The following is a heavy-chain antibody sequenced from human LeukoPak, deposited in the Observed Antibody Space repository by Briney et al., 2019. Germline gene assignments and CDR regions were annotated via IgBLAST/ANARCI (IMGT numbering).Heavy chain of an antibody. D-gene: IGHD6-19*01. J-gene: IGHJ4*02. V-gene: IGHV3-30*18. CDR1: GFXFTMYG. CDR2: ISTDGNNE. Sequence: PGRPLRLSCAASGFXFTMYGIHWVRQAPGKGLKWVAVISTDGNNEYYANSVKGRFTISRDNSKNTVYLQMTSLRTEDTAVYYCAKDQIGWAPGYVSGPLDQWGQGTLVTVSS. CDR3: AKDQIGWAPGYVSGPLDQ.